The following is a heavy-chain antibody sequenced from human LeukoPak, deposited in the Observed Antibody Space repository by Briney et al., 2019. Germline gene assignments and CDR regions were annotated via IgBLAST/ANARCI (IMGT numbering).Heavy chain of an antibody. CDR1: GGTFSSYA. Sequence: ASVKVSCKASGGTFSSYAISWVRQAPGQGLEWMGIINPSGGSTSYAQKFQGRVTMTRDTSTSTVYMELSSLRSEDTAVYYCARVYSSSTPFDYWGQGTLVTVSS. CDR2: INPSGGST. J-gene: IGHJ4*02. V-gene: IGHV1-46*01. D-gene: IGHD6-6*01. CDR3: ARVYSSSTPFDY.